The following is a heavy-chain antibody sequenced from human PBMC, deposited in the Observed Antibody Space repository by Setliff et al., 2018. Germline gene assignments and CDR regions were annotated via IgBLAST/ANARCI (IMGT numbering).Heavy chain of an antibody. J-gene: IGHJ5*02. V-gene: IGHV4-59*01. CDR3: ASNWIGYPHRFDP. Sequence: PSETLSLTCTVSGGSISSYDWSWIRQSPGKGLEWIGNIYYSGTTNYTPSLKSRVTISADTSKNQFSLRLTSVTAADTAIYYCASNWIGYPHRFDPGGQGTLVTVSS. CDR1: GGSISSYD. CDR2: IYYSGTT. D-gene: IGHD2-15*01.